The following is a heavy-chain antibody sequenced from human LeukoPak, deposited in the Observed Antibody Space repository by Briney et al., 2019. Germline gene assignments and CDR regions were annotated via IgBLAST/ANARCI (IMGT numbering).Heavy chain of an antibody. CDR2: LNPHNGDT. CDR3: ARVDQRISFYFDY. V-gene: IGHV1-2*02. Sequence: ASVKVSCKASGYTFTGYYMHWVRQPPGQRLEWMGWLNPHNGDTNYVQKFQGRVTMTRDTSISTAFMELSSLRSDDTAVYYCARVDQRISFYFDYWGQGTLITVSS. J-gene: IGHJ4*02. D-gene: IGHD3-16*02. CDR1: GYTFTGYY.